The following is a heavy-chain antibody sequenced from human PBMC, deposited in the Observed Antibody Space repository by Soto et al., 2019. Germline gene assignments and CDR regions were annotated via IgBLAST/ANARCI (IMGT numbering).Heavy chain of an antibody. J-gene: IGHJ5*02. D-gene: IGHD3-16*01. CDR1: GYSLTNNA. V-gene: IGHV1-8*01. Sequence: ASVEVSCEACGYSLTNNAGSWVRQAIGQGLEWMGWMNPGSGNTGYAQKFQGRVTMTRDISIATAYMELSSLRSDDTAIYYCARMETFGSLNWFDPWGHGPLVTVS. CDR2: MNPGSGNT. CDR3: ARMETFGSLNWFDP.